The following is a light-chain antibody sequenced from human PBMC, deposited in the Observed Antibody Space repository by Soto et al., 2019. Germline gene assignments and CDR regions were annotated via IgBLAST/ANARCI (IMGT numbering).Light chain of an antibody. J-gene: IGLJ1*01. CDR2: DVS. V-gene: IGLV2-11*01. CDR1: SSDVGGYNY. CDR3: CPYAGSYV. Sequence: QSALTQPRSVSGSPGQSVTISCTGTSSDVGGYNYVSWYQQHPGKAPKLMIYDVSKRPSGVPDRFSGPKSGNTASLTISGLQAEDEADYYCCPYAGSYVFGTGTKVTVL.